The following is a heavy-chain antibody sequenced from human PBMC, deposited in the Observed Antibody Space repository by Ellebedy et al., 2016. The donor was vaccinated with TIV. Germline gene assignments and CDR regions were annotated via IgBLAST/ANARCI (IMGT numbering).Heavy chain of an antibody. D-gene: IGHD5-18*01. CDR2: IKQDGSEK. V-gene: IGHV3-7*03. Sequence: PGGSLRLSCAASGFIFGSYWMSWVRQAPGKGLEWVANIKQDGSEKYYVDSVKGRSTISRDNAKNSLFLQMNSLRVEDTAVYYCARGSAMVSFWGQGALVTVSS. CDR3: ARGSAMVSF. J-gene: IGHJ4*02. CDR1: GFIFGSYW.